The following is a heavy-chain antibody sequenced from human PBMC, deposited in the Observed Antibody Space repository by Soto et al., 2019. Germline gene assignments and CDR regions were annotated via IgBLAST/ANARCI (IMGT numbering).Heavy chain of an antibody. D-gene: IGHD2-21*01. CDR3: ARLYCGGTNRNKGSSYFFHH. Sequence: VESLKSSCKLSGYMFMTYLIAFGVQMPGRGPDCMWIIYPNEFDIEYSPSFQGQVTISADKSINTAYLQWSDLKASDTAIYDCARLYCGGTNRNKGSSYFFHHWGQGNLVTV. CDR1: GYMFMTYL. CDR2: IYPNEFDI. J-gene: IGHJ4*02. V-gene: IGHV5-51*01.